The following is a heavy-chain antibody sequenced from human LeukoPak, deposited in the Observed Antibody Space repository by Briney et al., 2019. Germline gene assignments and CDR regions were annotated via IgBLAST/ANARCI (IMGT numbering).Heavy chain of an antibody. CDR2: IYYSGTT. CDR1: GGSISSYY. Sequence: PSETLSLTYTVSGGSISSYYWSWIRQPPGKGLEWIGYIYYSGTTNYNPSLKSRVTISVDTSKNQFSLKLSSVTAADTAVYYCARGVYIAAAQYGYWGQGTLVTVSS. D-gene: IGHD6-13*01. CDR3: ARGVYIAAAQYGY. J-gene: IGHJ4*02. V-gene: IGHV4-59*01.